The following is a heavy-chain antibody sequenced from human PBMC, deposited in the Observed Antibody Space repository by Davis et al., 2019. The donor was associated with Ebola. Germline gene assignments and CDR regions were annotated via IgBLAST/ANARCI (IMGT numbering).Heavy chain of an antibody. CDR2: IYYSGST. CDR3: ARPVGVYYHYFDY. J-gene: IGHJ4*02. V-gene: IGHV4-59*12. CDR1: GGSISSYY. D-gene: IGHD1-26*01. Sequence: MPGGSLRLSCTVSGGSISSYYWTWIRQPPGKGLEWIGYIYYSGSTNYNPSLKSRVTISVDTSQNQFSLKLSSVTAADTAVYYCARPVGVYYHYFDYWGQGTLVTVSS.